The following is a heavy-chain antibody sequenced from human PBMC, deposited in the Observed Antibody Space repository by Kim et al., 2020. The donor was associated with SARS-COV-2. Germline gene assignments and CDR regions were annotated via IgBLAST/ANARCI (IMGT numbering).Heavy chain of an antibody. D-gene: IGHD2-15*01. CDR3: AAEVNCSGGSCYGDYFDY. CDR2: IYYSGST. V-gene: IGHV4-39*01. Sequence: SETLSLTCTVSGGSISSSSYYWGWIRQPPGKGLEWIGSIYYSGSTYYNPSLKSRVTISVDTSKNQFSLKLSSVTAADTAVYYCAAEVNCSGGSCYGDYFDYWGQGTLVTVSS. CDR1: GGSISSSSYY. J-gene: IGHJ4*02.